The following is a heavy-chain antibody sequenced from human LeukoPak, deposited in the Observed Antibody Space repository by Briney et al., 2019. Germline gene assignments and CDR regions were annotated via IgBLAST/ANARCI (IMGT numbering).Heavy chain of an antibody. J-gene: IGHJ3*02. D-gene: IGHD2-15*01. V-gene: IGHV3-21*01. CDR1: GFTFSSYS. CDR2: ISSSSSYI. Sequence: GGSLRLSCAASGFTFSSYSMNWVRQAPGKGLEWVSSISSSSSYIYYADSVKGRFTISRDNAKNSLYLQMNSLRAEDTAVYYCAREISVVGTHAFDIWGQGPMVTVSS. CDR3: AREISVVGTHAFDI.